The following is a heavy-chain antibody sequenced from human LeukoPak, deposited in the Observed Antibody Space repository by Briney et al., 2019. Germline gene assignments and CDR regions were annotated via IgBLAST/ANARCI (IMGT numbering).Heavy chain of an antibody. Sequence: ASVKVSCKVSGYTLTELSMHWVRQAPGKGLEWMGGFDPADGETIYAQKFEGRVSMTEDTSTDTAYMELSSLRSEDTAVYYCANLLLEIAVGSGVHGRDVWGQGTTVTVSS. CDR1: GYTLTELS. J-gene: IGHJ6*02. CDR2: FDPADGET. D-gene: IGHD2-2*01. CDR3: ANLLLEIAVGSGVHGRDV. V-gene: IGHV1-24*01.